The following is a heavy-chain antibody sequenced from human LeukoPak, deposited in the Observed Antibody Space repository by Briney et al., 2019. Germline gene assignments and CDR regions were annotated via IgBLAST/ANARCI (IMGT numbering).Heavy chain of an antibody. V-gene: IGHV4-39*01. CDR3: ARTYQTLGYFDY. Sequence: SETLSLTCTVSGGSISGSNYYWGWIRQPPGKGLEWIGVVYYSGSTYYSSSFKSRVTISVDTSKNKFSLKLSSVTAADTAVYSCARTYQTLGYFDYWGQGILVTVSS. CDR2: VYYSGST. CDR1: GGSISGSNYY. D-gene: IGHD3-16*01. J-gene: IGHJ4*02.